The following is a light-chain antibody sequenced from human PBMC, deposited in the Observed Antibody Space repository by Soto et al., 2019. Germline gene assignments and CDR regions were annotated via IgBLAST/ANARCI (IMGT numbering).Light chain of an antibody. Sequence: QSVLTQPPSASGTPGQRVTISCSGSSSNIARNSVNWYQQFPGTAPKLLIYDNNQRPSGVPDRFSGPKSGTSASLAISGLQSEDEADYYCAAWDDSLSGVVFGGGTQLTVL. CDR1: SSNIARNS. CDR2: DNN. V-gene: IGLV1-44*01. CDR3: AAWDDSLSGVV. J-gene: IGLJ3*02.